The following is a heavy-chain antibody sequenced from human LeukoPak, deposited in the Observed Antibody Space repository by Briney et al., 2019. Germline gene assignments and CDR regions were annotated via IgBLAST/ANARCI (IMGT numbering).Heavy chain of an antibody. CDR1: GFTFSSYA. CDR3: AKDPYNTAVANTNGWFDP. Sequence: GGSLRLSCAASGFTFSSYAMSWVCRAPGKGLEWVSSISGSGGNTYYAQSVKGRFTISRDNSENTLHLQMDTLRADDTALYFCAKDPYNTAVANTNGWFDPWGQGTLVTVSS. V-gene: IGHV3-23*01. CDR2: ISGSGGNT. D-gene: IGHD6-19*01. J-gene: IGHJ5*02.